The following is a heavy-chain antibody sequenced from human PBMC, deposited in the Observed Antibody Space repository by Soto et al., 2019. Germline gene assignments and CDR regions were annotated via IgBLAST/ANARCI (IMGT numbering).Heavy chain of an antibody. CDR3: ARDQGGYGIFDD. V-gene: IGHV1-18*04. CDR2: ISGHNGVT. Sequence: QVQLVQSGPEVKKPEASVKVSCKTSGYTFTSSGISWGRQAPGQGPEWMGWISGHNGVTNFARNLQDRVTLTIDSSTTTAYMEVRSLSFADTAIYYCARDQGGYGIFDDGGQGTLVTVSS. J-gene: IGHJ4*02. CDR1: GYTFTSSG. D-gene: IGHD5-12*01.